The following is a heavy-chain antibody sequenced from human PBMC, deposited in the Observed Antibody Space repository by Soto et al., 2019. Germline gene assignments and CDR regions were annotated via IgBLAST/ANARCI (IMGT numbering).Heavy chain of an antibody. Sequence: PGASLKISCKGSGYSFTSYWIGWVRQMPGKGLEWMGIIYPGDSDTRYSPSFQGQVTISADKSISTAYLQWSSLKASDTAMYYCARTATVTTNYYGMDVWGQGTTVTVSS. V-gene: IGHV5-51*01. J-gene: IGHJ6*02. CDR2: IYPGDSDT. D-gene: IGHD4-17*01. CDR1: GYSFTSYW. CDR3: ARTATVTTNYYGMDV.